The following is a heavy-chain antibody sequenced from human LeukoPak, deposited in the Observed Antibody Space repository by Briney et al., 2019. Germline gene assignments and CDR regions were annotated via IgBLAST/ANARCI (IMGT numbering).Heavy chain of an antibody. CDR1: GFTFSSYS. Sequence: GGSLRLSCAASGFTFSSYSVNWVRQAPGKGLEWVSSISSSSSYIYYADSVKGRFTISRDNAKNSLYLQMDSLRAEDTAVYYCARVRWLSAAGTEGNFDYWGQGTLGTVSS. D-gene: IGHD6-13*01. V-gene: IGHV3-21*01. CDR2: ISSSSSYI. J-gene: IGHJ4*02. CDR3: ARVRWLSAAGTEGNFDY.